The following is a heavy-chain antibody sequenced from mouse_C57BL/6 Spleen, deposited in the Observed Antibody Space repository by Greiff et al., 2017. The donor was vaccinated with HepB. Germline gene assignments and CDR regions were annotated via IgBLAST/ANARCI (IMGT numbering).Heavy chain of an antibody. Sequence: QVQLQQSGAELVRPGASVTLSCKASGYTFTDYEMHWVKQTPVHGLEWIGAIDPETGGTAYNQKFKGKAILTADKSSSTAYMELRSLTSEDAAVYYCTRALYYDYDGFAYWGQGTLVTVSA. V-gene: IGHV1-15*01. CDR2: IDPETGGT. D-gene: IGHD2-4*01. CDR3: TRALYYDYDGFAY. J-gene: IGHJ3*01. CDR1: GYTFTDYE.